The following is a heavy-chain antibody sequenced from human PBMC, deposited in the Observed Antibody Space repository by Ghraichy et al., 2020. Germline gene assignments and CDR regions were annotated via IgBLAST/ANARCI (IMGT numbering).Heavy chain of an antibody. CDR2: INHSGST. CDR1: GGSFSGYY. V-gene: IGHV4-34*01. CDR3: ARGRPSRRMFDP. Sequence: SQTLSLTCAVYGGSFSGYYWSWIRQPPGKGLEWIGEINHSGSTNYNPSLKSRVTISVDTSKNQFSLKLSSVTAADTAVYYCARGRPSRRMFDPWGQGTLVTVSS. J-gene: IGHJ5*02. D-gene: IGHD2-15*01.